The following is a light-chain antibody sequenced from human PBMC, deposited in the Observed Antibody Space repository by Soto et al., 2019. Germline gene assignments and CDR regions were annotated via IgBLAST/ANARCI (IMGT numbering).Light chain of an antibody. CDR1: QSVSSY. CDR3: QQHHCGPPT. CDR2: GAS. V-gene: IGKV3-15*01. Sequence: EQEMTQSPSTLSVSVGERATISCRASQSVSSYLAWYQQKPGQAPRLLIYGASTRDTVIPAGFSGSGYGTEKSLTISSRQSEEVSVNYCQQHHCGPPTFGQGTKVDIK. J-gene: IGKJ1*01.